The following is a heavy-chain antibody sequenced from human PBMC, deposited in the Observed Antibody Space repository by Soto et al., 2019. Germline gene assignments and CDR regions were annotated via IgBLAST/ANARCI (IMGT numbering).Heavy chain of an antibody. D-gene: IGHD3-16*01. CDR2: INPSGGST. Sequence: ALVKVSCKASGYTFTNYSIHWVRQAAGQGREWMGIINPSGGSTSYAQKFRGRVTMTRDTSTSTVNMELSSLRSEDAAVYYCARRPNYYDDSSYYGAYSIEVLGPGTTV. CDR1: GYTFTNYS. V-gene: IGHV1-46*01. CDR3: ARRPNYYDDSSYYGAYSIEV. J-gene: IGHJ6*01.